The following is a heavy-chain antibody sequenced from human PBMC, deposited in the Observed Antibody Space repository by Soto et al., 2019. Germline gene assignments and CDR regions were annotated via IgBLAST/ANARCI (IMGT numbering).Heavy chain of an antibody. CDR1: GFTFDDYS. CDR3: AKDGRNWGLDY. J-gene: IGHJ4*02. CDR2: ITSNDGST. V-gene: IGHV3-43*01. D-gene: IGHD7-27*01. Sequence: EVQLVESGGVVVQPGGSLRLSCAASGFTFDDYSMHWVRQAPGKGLEWVSLITSNDGSTYYADSVKGRFTISRDNSNHSLYLQMSTPRTEDTALYFCAKDGRNWGLDYWGQGTLVTVSS.